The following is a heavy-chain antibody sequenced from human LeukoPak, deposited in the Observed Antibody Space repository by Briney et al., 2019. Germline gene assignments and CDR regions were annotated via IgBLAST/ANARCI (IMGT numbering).Heavy chain of an antibody. CDR3: ARSSSGAKDY. V-gene: IGHV3-48*01. CDR2: ITSSSSPI. CDR1: GFTFSSYS. J-gene: IGHJ4*02. Sequence: QSGGSLRLSCAASGFTFSSYSMNSVRQAPGKGREWVSYITSSSSPIYYADSVQGRFTISRDNAKNSLFLQMNRLRAEDTAVYYSARSSSGAKDYWGQGTLVTVSS. D-gene: IGHD1-26*01.